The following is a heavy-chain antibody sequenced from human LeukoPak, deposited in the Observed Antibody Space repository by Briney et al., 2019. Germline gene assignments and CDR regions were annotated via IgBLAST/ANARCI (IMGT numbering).Heavy chain of an antibody. J-gene: IGHJ4*02. CDR1: GYTFTSYY. Sequence: ASVKVSCTASGYTFTSYYIHWVRQAPGQGLEWMGIINPSGGSTNYAQKFQGRVTMTRDTSTTTVYMELSSLRSEDTAVYYCARGRGSYMVDDYWGQGTLVTVSS. CDR2: INPSGGST. D-gene: IGHD1-26*01. V-gene: IGHV1-46*01. CDR3: ARGRGSYMVDDY.